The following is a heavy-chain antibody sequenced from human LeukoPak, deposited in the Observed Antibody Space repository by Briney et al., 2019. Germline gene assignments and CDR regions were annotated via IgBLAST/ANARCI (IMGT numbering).Heavy chain of an antibody. V-gene: IGHV4-59*01. J-gene: IGHJ4*02. CDR2: IYYSGST. CDR1: GGSISSYY. Sequence: PSETLSLTCTVSGGSISSYYWSWIRQPPGKGLEWIGYIYYSGSTNYNPSLKSRVTISVDTSKNQFSLKLSSVTAADTAVYYCARVVSSGTFDYWGQGTLVTVSS. D-gene: IGHD6-25*01. CDR3: ARVVSSGTFDY.